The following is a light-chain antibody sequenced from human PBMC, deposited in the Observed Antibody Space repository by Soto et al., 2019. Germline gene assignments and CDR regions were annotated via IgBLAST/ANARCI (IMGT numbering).Light chain of an antibody. CDR2: GAS. CDR3: QQYINLWT. Sequence: EIVMTQSPAILSVSPGERVTLSCRASQSVSSNLAWYQQKPGQSPRLLIYGASTRATGIPARFSGSGSGTEFTLTISSLQSEDFAVYYCQQYINLWTFGQGTKVEIK. V-gene: IGKV3-15*01. J-gene: IGKJ1*01. CDR1: QSVSSN.